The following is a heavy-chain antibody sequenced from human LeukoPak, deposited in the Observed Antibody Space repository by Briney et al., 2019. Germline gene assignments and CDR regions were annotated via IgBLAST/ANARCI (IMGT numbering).Heavy chain of an antibody. CDR1: GGSISSYY. CDR2: IYYSGST. Sequence: SETLSLTCTVSGGSISSYYWSWIRQPPGKGLEWIGYIYYSGSTNYNPSLKSRVAISVDTSKNQFSLKLSSVTAADTAVYYCARGDELRYFDWLLGFDYWGQGTLVTVSS. V-gene: IGHV4-59*01. J-gene: IGHJ4*02. CDR3: ARGDELRYFDWLLGFDY. D-gene: IGHD3-9*01.